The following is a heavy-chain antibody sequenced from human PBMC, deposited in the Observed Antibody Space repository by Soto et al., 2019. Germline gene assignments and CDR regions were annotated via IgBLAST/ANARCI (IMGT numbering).Heavy chain of an antibody. J-gene: IGHJ4*02. CDR2: TNGNLGTG. Sequence: QVQLVQSGAEVKRPGSSVKVSCKASGGTFSSYPISWVRQAPGQGLEWMGGTNGNLGTGNYAQKFRGRLTFTTDISTTTAYMELSSLTSEDTAVYYCARRDSHGYFRYFDNWGQGTLVTVSS. CDR3: ARRDSHGYFRYFDN. D-gene: IGHD4-17*01. CDR1: GGTFSSYP. V-gene: IGHV1-69*06.